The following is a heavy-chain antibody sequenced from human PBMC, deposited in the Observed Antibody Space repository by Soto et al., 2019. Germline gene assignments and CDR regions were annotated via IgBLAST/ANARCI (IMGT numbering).Heavy chain of an antibody. D-gene: IGHD3-10*02. V-gene: IGHV6-1*01. CDR2: TYYRSKWYN. CDR1: GDSVSSNSAA. Sequence: SPTLSLTCAISGDSVSSNSAAWNWIRQSPSRGLEWLGRTYYRSKWYNDYAVSVKSRITITPDTSKNQFSLQLNSVTPEDTAVYYCADPWLHLCSPYYCMDVWGQGTTVTVSS. CDR3: ADPWLHLCSPYYCMDV. J-gene: IGHJ6*02.